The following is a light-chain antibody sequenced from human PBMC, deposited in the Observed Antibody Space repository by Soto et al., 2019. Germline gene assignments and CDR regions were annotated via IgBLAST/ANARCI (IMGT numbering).Light chain of an antibody. CDR1: SSDIGSYSH. J-gene: IGLJ1*01. V-gene: IGLV2-14*01. CDR3: IFHNSGGCRV. Sequence: QSVLTQPASVSGSPGQSITISCTGTSSDIGSYSHVSWYQHHPGKAPKLIIYEVSDRPSGVSDRFSASKSGSTASLTISGLQAEDEADYHSIFHNSGGCRVFGAGTKV. CDR2: EVS.